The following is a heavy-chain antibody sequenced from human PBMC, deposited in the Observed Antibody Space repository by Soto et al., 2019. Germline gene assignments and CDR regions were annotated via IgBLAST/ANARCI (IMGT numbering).Heavy chain of an antibody. Sequence: SGPTLVNPTQTLTLTGTFSGFSISTSGMCVSWIRQPPGKALEWLALIDWDDDRYYSTSLGIRLTISKDTSKNQLVLRMTNMDPVDTATYYCARTLVIRRLVEVPVAPHYYGLDAWGQGTPVTVSS. V-gene: IGHV2-70*01. D-gene: IGHD2-2*01. CDR1: GFSISTSGMC. CDR3: ARTLVIRRLVEVPVAPHYYGLDA. CDR2: IDWDDDR. J-gene: IGHJ6*02.